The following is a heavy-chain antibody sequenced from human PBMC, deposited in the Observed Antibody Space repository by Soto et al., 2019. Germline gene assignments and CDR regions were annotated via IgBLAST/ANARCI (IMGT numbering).Heavy chain of an antibody. Sequence: ASVKASCKASGYTFTSYAMHWVRQAPGQRLEWMGWINAGNGNTKYSQKFQGRVTITRDTSASTAYMELSSLRSEDTAVYYCAVERQLAPFDYWGQGTLVTVSS. CDR3: AVERQLAPFDY. V-gene: IGHV1-3*01. CDR2: INAGNGNT. D-gene: IGHD6-13*01. CDR1: GYTFTSYA. J-gene: IGHJ4*02.